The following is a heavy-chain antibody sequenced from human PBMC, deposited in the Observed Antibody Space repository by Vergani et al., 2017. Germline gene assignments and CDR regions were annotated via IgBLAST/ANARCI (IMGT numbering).Heavy chain of an antibody. V-gene: IGHV4-59*01. CDR2: IYYSGST. CDR1: GGSISSYY. CDR3: ARCFCSGGSCLWSWFDP. D-gene: IGHD2-15*01. J-gene: IGHJ5*02. Sequence: QVQLQESGPGLVKPSETLSLTCTVSGGSISSYYWSWIRQPPGKGLEWIGYIYYSGSTNYNPSLMSRVTISVDTSKNQFSLKLSSVTAADTAVYYCARCFCSGGSCLWSWFDPWSQGTLVTVSS.